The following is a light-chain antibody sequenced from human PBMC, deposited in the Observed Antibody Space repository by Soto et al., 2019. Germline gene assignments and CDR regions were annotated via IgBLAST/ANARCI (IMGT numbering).Light chain of an antibody. CDR1: QSVNIN. V-gene: IGKV3-15*01. CDR2: GSS. CDR3: QQYNKWPHT. Sequence: EIVMTQSPATLSVSPGGRATLSCRASQSVNINLAWYQQKPGQSPRLLVYGSSTRATGSPARFSGRRSGTEFTLTISGLQFEDFAVYYCQQYNKWPHTFGQGTKVDIK. J-gene: IGKJ2*01.